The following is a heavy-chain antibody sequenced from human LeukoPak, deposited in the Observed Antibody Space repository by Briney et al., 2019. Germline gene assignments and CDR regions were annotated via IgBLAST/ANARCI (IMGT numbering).Heavy chain of an antibody. CDR3: AKGHRNGGFDY. J-gene: IGHJ4*02. D-gene: IGHD3-10*01. Sequence: SETLSLTCTVSGGSISSYYWSWIRQPPGKGLEWIGYIYYSGSTNYNPSLKSAVTISVDTSKSQFSLRLNSVTAADTAVYYCAKGHRNGGFDYWGQGTLVTVSS. CDR1: GGSISSYY. CDR2: IYYSGST. V-gene: IGHV4-59*01.